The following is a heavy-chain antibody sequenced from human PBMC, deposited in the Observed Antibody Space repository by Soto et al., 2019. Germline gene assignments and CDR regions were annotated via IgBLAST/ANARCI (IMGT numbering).Heavy chain of an antibody. V-gene: IGHV3-11*01. Sequence: GGSLRLSCAASGFTFSDYYMSWIRQAPGKGLEWVSYISSSGSTIYYADSVKGRFTISRDNAKNSLYLQMNSLRAEDTAVYYCARVFPLGVATSAFSYFDYWGQGTLVTVSS. D-gene: IGHD3-3*02. CDR3: ARVFPLGVATSAFSYFDY. CDR1: GFTFSDYY. CDR2: ISSSGSTI. J-gene: IGHJ4*02.